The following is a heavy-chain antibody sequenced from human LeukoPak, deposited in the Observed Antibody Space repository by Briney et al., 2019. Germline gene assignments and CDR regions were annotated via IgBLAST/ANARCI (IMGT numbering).Heavy chain of an antibody. D-gene: IGHD2-2*02. Sequence: GRSLRLSCAASGFTFSSYAMHWVRQAPGKGLEWVAVISYDGSNKYYADSVKGRFTIPRDNSKNTLYLQMNSLRAEDTAVYYCARVEVGYCSSTSCYKGVFDYWGQGTLVTVSS. CDR2: ISYDGSNK. V-gene: IGHV3-30-3*01. J-gene: IGHJ4*02. CDR3: ARVEVGYCSSTSCYKGVFDY. CDR1: GFTFSSYA.